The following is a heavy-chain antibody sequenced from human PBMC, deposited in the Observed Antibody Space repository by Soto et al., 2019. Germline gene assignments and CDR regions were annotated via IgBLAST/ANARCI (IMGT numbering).Heavy chain of an antibody. J-gene: IGHJ6*02. CDR2: IYYIGST. V-gene: IGHV4-39*01. Sequence: SETLSLTCTVSGGSISSDTYYWGWIRQPPGKGLEWIGSIYYIGSTYYNPSLKSRITISVDTSKNQFSLELSSVTAAETAVNYWARHGQDTAMVRTYYYYAMDVWGQGTTVTVSS. CDR3: ARHGQDTAMVRTYYYYAMDV. CDR1: GGSISSDTYY. D-gene: IGHD5-18*01.